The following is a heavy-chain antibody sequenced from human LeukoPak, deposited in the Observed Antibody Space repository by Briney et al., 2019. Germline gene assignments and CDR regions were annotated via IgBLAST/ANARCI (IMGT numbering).Heavy chain of an antibody. CDR1: GFTFSSYW. CDR2: TKQDGSEK. CDR3: AREFDGSASGAGY. V-gene: IGHV3-7*01. Sequence: PGGSLRLSCAASGFTFSSYWMTWVRQAPGKGLEWVANTKQDGSEKYYVDSVKGRFTVSRDNAKRSLYLQMNSLRADDTAVYYCAREFDGSASGAGYWGQGTLVTVSS. J-gene: IGHJ4*02. D-gene: IGHD1-26*01.